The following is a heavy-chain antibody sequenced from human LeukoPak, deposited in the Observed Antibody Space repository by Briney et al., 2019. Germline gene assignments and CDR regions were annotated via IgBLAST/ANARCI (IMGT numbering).Heavy chain of an antibody. J-gene: IGHJ4*02. CDR1: GFTVRRNY. Sequence: GGSLRLSCAASGFTVRRNYMSWVGQAPGKGLEGVSVIYSGGSTYYADSVKGRFTISRDNSKNTLYLQMNSLRAEDTAVYYCARDRRTGRLGELSLDPCFDYWGQGTLVTVSS. D-gene: IGHD3-16*02. CDR2: IYSGGST. V-gene: IGHV3-53*01. CDR3: ARDRRTGRLGELSLDPCFDY.